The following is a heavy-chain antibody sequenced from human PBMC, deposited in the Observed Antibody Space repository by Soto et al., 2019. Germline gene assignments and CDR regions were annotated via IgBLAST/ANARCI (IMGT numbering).Heavy chain of an antibody. CDR1: GFTFSSYS. J-gene: IGHJ1*01. V-gene: IGHV3-48*01. CDR3: ARDGRAAAAGVTWVETNAEYFQH. Sequence: GGSLRLSCAASGFTFSSYSMNWVRQAPGKGLEWVSYISSSSSTIYYADSVKGRFTISRDNAKNSLYLQMNSLRAEDTAVYYCARDGRAAAAGVTWVETNAEYFQHWGQGTLVTVSS. D-gene: IGHD6-13*01. CDR2: ISSSSSTI.